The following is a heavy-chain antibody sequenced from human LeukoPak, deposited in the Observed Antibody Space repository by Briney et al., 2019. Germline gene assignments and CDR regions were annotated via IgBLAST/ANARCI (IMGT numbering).Heavy chain of an antibody. CDR3: ARLEAATLTFDP. J-gene: IGHJ5*02. CDR2: IYDRGST. CDR1: GGSISTYY. V-gene: IGHV4-59*01. Sequence: PSETPSLTCTVSGGSISTYYWSWIRQPPGKGLEWIGNIYDRGSTKCNPSLKSRVTISVETSKNQFSLRLSSVTAADTAVYYCARLEAATLTFDPWGQGTLVTVSS. D-gene: IGHD2-15*01.